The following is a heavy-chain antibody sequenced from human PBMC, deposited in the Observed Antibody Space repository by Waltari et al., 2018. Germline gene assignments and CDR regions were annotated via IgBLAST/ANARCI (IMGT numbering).Heavy chain of an antibody. D-gene: IGHD6-19*01. CDR2: IIPIFGTA. V-gene: IGHV1-69*14. Sequence: QVQLVQSGAEVKKPGSSVTVSCTASGGPFSSYAIRWVRQPPGQGLEWMGGIIPIFGTANYAQKFQGRVTITADKSTSTAYMELSSLRSEDTAVYYCAGQIAVAGTFDYWGQGTLVTVSS. J-gene: IGHJ4*02. CDR1: GGPFSSYA. CDR3: AGQIAVAGTFDY.